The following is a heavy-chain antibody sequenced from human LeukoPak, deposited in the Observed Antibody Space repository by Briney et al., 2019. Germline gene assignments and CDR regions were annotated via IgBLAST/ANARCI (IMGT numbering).Heavy chain of an antibody. D-gene: IGHD2-15*01. J-gene: IGHJ4*02. CDR1: GFAFGSYA. CDR2: IFGSGGSA. CDR3: AKTTVGYSSGRFPGWPADY. Sequence: PGGSLRLSCTASGFAFGSYAMYRVRQAPGKGLEWVSGIFGSGGSAHYADSVKGRFTVSRDNTKNTVYLEMSSLGVEDTAVYYCAKTTVGYSSGRFPGWPADYWGQGTLVTVSS. V-gene: IGHV3-23*01.